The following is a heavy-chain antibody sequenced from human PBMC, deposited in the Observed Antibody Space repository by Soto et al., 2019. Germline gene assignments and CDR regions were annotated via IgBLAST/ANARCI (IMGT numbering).Heavy chain of an antibody. V-gene: IGHV4-34*01. J-gene: IGHJ5*02. CDR1: GGSFSGYY. CDR3: ARGRYDFWSGYESRMDWFDP. Sequence: ETLSLTCAVYGGSFSGYYWSWIRQPPGKGLEWIGEINHSGSTNYNPSLKSRVTISVDTSKNQFSLKLSSVTAADTAVYYCARGRYDFWSGYESRMDWFDPWGQGTLVTVSS. D-gene: IGHD3-3*01. CDR2: INHSGST.